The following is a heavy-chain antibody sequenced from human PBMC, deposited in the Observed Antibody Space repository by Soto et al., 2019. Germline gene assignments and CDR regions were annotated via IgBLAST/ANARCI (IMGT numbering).Heavy chain of an antibody. CDR1: GVSLSTGGVG. D-gene: IGHD6-13*01. V-gene: IGHV2-5*04. CDR2: IYGDGDK. CDR3: VWLRVAATGTFDF. J-gene: IGHJ4*02. Sequence: QITLKESGPAVVKPTQTLTLTCTFSGVSLSTGGVGVAWIREPPGKALEWLALIYGDGDKRYSPSLERRLTVTKDTSRNQVVLTMTNMDTVDTGTYYCVWLRVAATGTFDFWGQGTLVTVSS.